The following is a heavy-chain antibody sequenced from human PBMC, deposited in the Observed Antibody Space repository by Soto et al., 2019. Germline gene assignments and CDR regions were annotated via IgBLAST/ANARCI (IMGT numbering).Heavy chain of an antibody. Sequence: EVQLVESGGGLVKPGGSLRLSCAASGFTFSNAWMSWVRQAPGKGLEWVGRIKSYADGGTTDYAAPVKGRVTISRADSQNTLYLQLTRLKTEQPAVYYCTTEPTGSYYWSEHCGQGTLVTVS. CDR3: TTEPTGSYYWSEH. CDR1: GFTFSNAW. V-gene: IGHV3-15*01. D-gene: IGHD1-26*01. CDR2: IKSYADGGTT. J-gene: IGHJ5*02.